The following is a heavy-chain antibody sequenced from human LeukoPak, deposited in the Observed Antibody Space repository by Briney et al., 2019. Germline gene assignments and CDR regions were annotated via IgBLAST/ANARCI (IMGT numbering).Heavy chain of an antibody. CDR2: IYYSGST. CDR3: ARHKESCSGGSCYLDYFDY. J-gene: IGHJ4*02. D-gene: IGHD2-15*01. CDR1: GGSISSYY. Sequence: SETLSLTCTVSGGSISSYYWSWIRQPPGKGLEWIWYIYYSGSTNYNPSLKSRVTISVDTSKNQFSLKLSSVTAADTAVYYCARHKESCSGGSCYLDYFDYWGQGTLVTVSS. V-gene: IGHV4-59*08.